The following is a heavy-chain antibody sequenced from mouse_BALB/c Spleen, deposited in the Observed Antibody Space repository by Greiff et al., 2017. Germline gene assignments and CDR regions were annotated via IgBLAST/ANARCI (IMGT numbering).Heavy chain of an antibody. CDR3: ARDDYDGYYFDY. V-gene: IGHV1S56*01. CDR2: IYPGNVNT. Sequence: VQLQQSGPELVKPGASVRISCKASGYTFTSYYIHWVKQRPGQGLEWIGWIYPGNVNTKYNEKFKGKATLTADKSSSTAYMQLSSLTSEDSAVYFCARDDYDGYYFDYWGQGTTLTVSS. J-gene: IGHJ2*01. D-gene: IGHD2-4*01. CDR1: GYTFTSYY.